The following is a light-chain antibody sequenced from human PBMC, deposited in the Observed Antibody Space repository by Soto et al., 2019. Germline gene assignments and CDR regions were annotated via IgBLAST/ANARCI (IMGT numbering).Light chain of an antibody. Sequence: EIVLTQTPLFLPVTLGQSASISCKSSQSLVASDGNMYLDWLHQRPGQPPRLLIYKASKRFSGVPDRFSGSGAGTDFTLHISRVEAEDVGIYFCMQATQLRTFGQGTRLEI. V-gene: IGKV2-24*01. CDR1: QSLVASDGNMY. J-gene: IGKJ5*01. CDR3: MQATQLRT. CDR2: KAS.